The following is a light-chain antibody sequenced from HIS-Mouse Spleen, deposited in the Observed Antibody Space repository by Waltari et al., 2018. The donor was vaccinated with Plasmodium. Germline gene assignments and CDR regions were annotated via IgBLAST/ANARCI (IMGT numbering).Light chain of an antibody. CDR1: ALPKQS. Sequence: SYELTQPPSVSVSPGQTARITCSGDALPKQSAYWYQQKPGQAPVLVIYKDSERPAGIPGRFSGSSSGTTVTLNISGVQAEDEADYYCQSADSSGTYWVFGGGTKLTVL. CDR2: KDS. CDR3: QSADSSGTYWV. J-gene: IGLJ3*02. V-gene: IGLV3-25*03.